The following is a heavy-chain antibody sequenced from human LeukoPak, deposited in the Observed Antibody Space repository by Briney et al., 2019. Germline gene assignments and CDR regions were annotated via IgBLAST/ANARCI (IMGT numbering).Heavy chain of an antibody. J-gene: IGHJ6*03. D-gene: IGHD6-25*01. V-gene: IGHV3-11*01. Sequence: LSLTCTVSGGSISSSSYYWGWIRQPPGKGLEWVSVISGSGDNTYYADSVKGRLTISRDNAKNSLYLQMNSLRAEDTAVYFCARSIAAADGGVYYYMDVWGKGTTVTISS. CDR2: ISGSGDNT. CDR3: ARSIAAADGGVYYYMDV. CDR1: GGSISSSSYY.